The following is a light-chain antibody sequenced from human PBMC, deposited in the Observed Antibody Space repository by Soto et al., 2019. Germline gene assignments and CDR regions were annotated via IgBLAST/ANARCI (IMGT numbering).Light chain of an antibody. CDR1: QSIRSW. CDR2: DAS. J-gene: IGKJ3*01. Sequence: DIPMAQSPSTLSASVGDRVTITCRASQSIRSWLAWYQQKPGKAPKLLIFDASSLESGVPSRFSGSGSGTEFTLTISSLQPDDFATYYCQQYNSSSPFTFGPGTKVDFK. V-gene: IGKV1-5*01. CDR3: QQYNSSSPFT.